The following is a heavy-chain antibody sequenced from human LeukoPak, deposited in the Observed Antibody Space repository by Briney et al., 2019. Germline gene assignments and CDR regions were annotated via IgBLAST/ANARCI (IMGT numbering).Heavy chain of an antibody. Sequence: SETLSLTCAVAGGSTRSSNWCSWVGLPPRQWLEWIGEIYHSGSTNYNPSLKSRVTISVDKSKNQFSLKLSSVTAADTAVYYCASLADGGFDYWGQGTLVTVSS. CDR2: IYHSGST. CDR3: ASLADGGFDY. J-gene: IGHJ4*02. CDR1: GGSTRSSNW. D-gene: IGHD4-23*01. V-gene: IGHV4-4*02.